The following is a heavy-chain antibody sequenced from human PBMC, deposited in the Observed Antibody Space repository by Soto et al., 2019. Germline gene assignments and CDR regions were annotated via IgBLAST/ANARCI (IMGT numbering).Heavy chain of an antibody. D-gene: IGHD1-26*01. J-gene: IGHJ4*02. V-gene: IGHV3-30*18. CDR2: ISYDGSNK. CDR1: GFTFSSYG. CDR3: AKDQEWEFTHLFDY. Sequence: GGSLRLSCAASGFTFSSYGMHWVRQAPGKGLEWVAVISYDGSNKYYADSVKGRFTISRDNSKNTLYLQMNSLRAEDTAVYYCAKDQEWEFTHLFDYWGQGTLVTVSS.